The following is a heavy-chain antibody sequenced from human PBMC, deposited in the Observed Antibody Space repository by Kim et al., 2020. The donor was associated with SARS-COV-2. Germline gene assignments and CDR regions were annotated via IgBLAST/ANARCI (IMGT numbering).Heavy chain of an antibody. V-gene: IGHV3-33*06. CDR2: IWYDGSNK. CDR3: AKGGYDSIDY. J-gene: IGHJ4*02. CDR1: GFTFSSYA. Sequence: GGSLRLSCAASGFTFSSYAMHWVRQAPGKGLEWVAVIWYDGSNKYYADSVKGRFTISRDNSKNTLYLQMNSLRAEDTAVYYCAKGGYDSIDYWGQGTLVTVSS. D-gene: IGHD5-12*01.